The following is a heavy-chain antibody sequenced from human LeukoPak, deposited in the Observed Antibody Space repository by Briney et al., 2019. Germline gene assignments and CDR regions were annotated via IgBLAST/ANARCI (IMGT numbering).Heavy chain of an antibody. V-gene: IGHV3-23*01. CDR3: AKGALEDVVVPAAISFYFDY. CDR1: GFTFSSYA. Sequence: PGGSLRLSCAASGFTFSSYAMSWVRQAPGKGLEWVSAISGSGGSTYYADSVKGRFTISRDNSKNTLYLQMNSLRAEDTAVYYCAKGALEDVVVPAAISFYFDYWGQGTLVTVSS. J-gene: IGHJ4*02. D-gene: IGHD2-2*01. CDR2: ISGSGGST.